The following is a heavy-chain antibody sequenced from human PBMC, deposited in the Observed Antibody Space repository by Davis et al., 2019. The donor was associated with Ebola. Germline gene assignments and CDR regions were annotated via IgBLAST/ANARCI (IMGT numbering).Heavy chain of an antibody. CDR1: GFTFSDYY. Sequence: GGSLRLSCAASGFTFSDYYMSWIRQAPGKGLEWVSYISSSSSTIYYADSVKGRFTISRDNAKNSLYLQMNSLRDEDTAVYYCARGNRYCSGDTCANWFDPWGQGTLVTVSS. J-gene: IGHJ5*02. V-gene: IGHV3-11*04. D-gene: IGHD2-15*01. CDR3: ARGNRYCSGDTCANWFDP. CDR2: ISSSSSTI.